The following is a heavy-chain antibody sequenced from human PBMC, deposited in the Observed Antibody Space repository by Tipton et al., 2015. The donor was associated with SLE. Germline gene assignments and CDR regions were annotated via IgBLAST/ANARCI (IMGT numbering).Heavy chain of an antibody. V-gene: IGHV4-34*01. CDR2: INHSGST. J-gene: IGHJ4*02. CDR1: GGSFSGYY. D-gene: IGHD1-26*01. Sequence: LRLSCAVYGGSFSGYYWSWIRQPPGKGLEWIGEINHSGSTNYNPSLKSRVTISVDTSKNQFSLKLSSVTAADTAVYYCARGGRTPFDYWGQGTLVTVSS. CDR3: ARGGRTPFDY.